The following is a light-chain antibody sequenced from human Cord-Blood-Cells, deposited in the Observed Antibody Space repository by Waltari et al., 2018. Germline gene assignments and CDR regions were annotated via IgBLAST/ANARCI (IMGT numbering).Light chain of an antibody. J-gene: IGKJ4*01. Sequence: DIQMTQSPSSLSASVGDRVPLTCRASQGISNYLACYQQKPGKVPKLLIYAASTLQSGVPSRFSGSGSGTDFTLTISSLQPEDVATYYCQKYNSAPLTFGGGTKVEIK. V-gene: IGKV1-27*01. CDR2: AAS. CDR3: QKYNSAPLT. CDR1: QGISNY.